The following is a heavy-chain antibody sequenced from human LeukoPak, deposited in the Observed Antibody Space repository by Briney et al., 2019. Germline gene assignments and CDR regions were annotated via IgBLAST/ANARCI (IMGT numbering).Heavy chain of an antibody. CDR1: GFTFSSSA. Sequence: PGGSLRLSCAASGFTFSSSAMSWVRQAPGKGLEWVSAISGSGTNTYYADSAKGRFSISRDSSKNTVYLQMNSLRADDTAVYYCAKVDQWPSDSWGQGTLVTVSS. J-gene: IGHJ4*02. CDR3: AKVDQWPSDS. D-gene: IGHD6-19*01. V-gene: IGHV3-23*01. CDR2: ISGSGTNT.